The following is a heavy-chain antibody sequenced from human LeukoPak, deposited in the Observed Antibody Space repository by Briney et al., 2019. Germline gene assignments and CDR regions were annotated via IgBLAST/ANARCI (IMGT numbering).Heavy chain of an antibody. CDR3: ARDRGLAAAGTVGWFDP. J-gene: IGHJ5*02. Sequence: GSLRLSFAASGFALSNFWMTWVRPAPGKGLQWVASIKEDGSEKHYVDSVRGRFAISRDNAKNSLYLQMNSLRVEDTAAYYCARDRGLAAAGTVGWFDPWGQGTLVAVSS. CDR1: GFALSNFW. D-gene: IGHD6-13*01. V-gene: IGHV3-7*01. CDR2: IKEDGSEK.